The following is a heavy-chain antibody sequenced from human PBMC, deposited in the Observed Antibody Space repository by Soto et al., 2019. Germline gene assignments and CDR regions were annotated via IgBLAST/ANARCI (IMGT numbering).Heavy chain of an antibody. V-gene: IGHV4-59*01. CDR1: GGSISSYY. CDR3: AREDDSSGYYVD. CDR2: IYYSGST. J-gene: IGHJ4*02. D-gene: IGHD3-22*01. Sequence: SETLSLTCTVAGGSISSYYWSWIRQPPGKGLEWIGYIYYSGSTNYNPSLKSRVTISVDTSKNQFSLKLSSVTAADTAVYYCAREDDSSGYYVDWGQGTLVTVSS.